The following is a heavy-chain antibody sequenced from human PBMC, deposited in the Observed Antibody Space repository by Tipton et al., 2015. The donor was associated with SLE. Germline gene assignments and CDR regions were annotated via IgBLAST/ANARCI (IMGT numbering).Heavy chain of an antibody. Sequence: TLSLTCAVYGGSFSGYYWSWIRQTPGKGLEWIGYIYYSGSTNYNPSLKSRVTISVDTSKNQFSLKLSSVTAADTAVYYCARAGSGVDYWGQGTLVTVSS. CDR2: IYYSGST. CDR3: ARAGSGVDY. V-gene: IGHV4-59*01. D-gene: IGHD3-10*01. CDR1: GGSFSGYY. J-gene: IGHJ4*02.